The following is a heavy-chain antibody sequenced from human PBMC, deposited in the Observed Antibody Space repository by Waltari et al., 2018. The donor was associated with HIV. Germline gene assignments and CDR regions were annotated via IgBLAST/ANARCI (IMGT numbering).Heavy chain of an antibody. CDR2: IYYSGST. J-gene: IGHJ3*02. D-gene: IGHD5-12*01. CDR3: ARGYSGWGNAFDI. Sequence: QLQLQESGPGLVKPSETLSLTCTVSGGSISSSSYYWGWIRQPPGKGLEWIGSIYYSGSTYYNPSLKSRVTISVDTSKNQFSLKLSSVTAADTAVYYCARGYSGWGNAFDIWGQGTMVTVSS. V-gene: IGHV4-39*01. CDR1: GGSISSSSYY.